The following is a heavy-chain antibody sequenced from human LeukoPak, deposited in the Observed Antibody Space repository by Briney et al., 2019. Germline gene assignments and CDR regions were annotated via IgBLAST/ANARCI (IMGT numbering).Heavy chain of an antibody. Sequence: SVKVSCKASGGTFSSCAISWVRQAPGQGLEWMGGIIPIFGTANYAQKFQGRVTITTDESTSTAYMELSSLRSEDTAVYYCARGDMTQELHFDYWGQGTLVTVSS. CDR1: GGTFSSCA. CDR2: IIPIFGTA. D-gene: IGHD1-26*01. V-gene: IGHV1-69*05. CDR3: ARGDMTQELHFDY. J-gene: IGHJ4*02.